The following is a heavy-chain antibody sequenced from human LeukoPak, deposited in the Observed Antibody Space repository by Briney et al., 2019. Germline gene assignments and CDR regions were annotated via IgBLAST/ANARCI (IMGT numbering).Heavy chain of an antibody. J-gene: IGHJ4*02. Sequence: KPGGSLRLSCAASGFTFSSYRMNWVRQAPGKGLEWVSSISSSSSYIYYADSVKGRFTISRDNAKNSLYLQMNSLRAEDTAVYYCATGITIFGVRDYWGQGTLVTVSS. CDR3: ATGITIFGVRDY. CDR1: GFTFSSYR. V-gene: IGHV3-21*01. CDR2: ISSSSSYI. D-gene: IGHD3-3*01.